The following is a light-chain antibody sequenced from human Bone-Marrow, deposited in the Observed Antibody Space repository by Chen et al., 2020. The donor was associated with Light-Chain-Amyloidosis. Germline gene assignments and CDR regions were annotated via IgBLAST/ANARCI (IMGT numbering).Light chain of an antibody. CDR2: DDS. CDR3: QVWDRSSDRPV. CDR1: NIGSTS. J-gene: IGLJ3*02. Sequence: SYVLTQPSSVSVAPGQTATIACGGNNIGSTSVHWYQKTPGQAPPLVVYDDSDRPSGIPERLSGANSGNTATLTISRVEAGDEADDYCQVWDRSSDRPVFGGGTKLTVL. V-gene: IGLV3-21*02.